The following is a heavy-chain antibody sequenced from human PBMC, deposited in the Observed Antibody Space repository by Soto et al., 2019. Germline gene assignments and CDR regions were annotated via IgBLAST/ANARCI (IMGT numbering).Heavy chain of an antibody. D-gene: IGHD3-3*02. V-gene: IGHV4-39*01. J-gene: IGHJ6*03. CDR2: IYYSGST. CDR1: GGSISRSSYY. CDR3: ARSIASSEDYYYYMDV. Sequence: PSETLSLTCTVSGGSISRSSYYWGWIRQPPGKGLEWIGSIYYSGSTYYNPSLKSRVTISVDTSKNQFSLKLSSVTAADTAVYYCARSIASSEDYYYYMDVWGKGTTVTVSS.